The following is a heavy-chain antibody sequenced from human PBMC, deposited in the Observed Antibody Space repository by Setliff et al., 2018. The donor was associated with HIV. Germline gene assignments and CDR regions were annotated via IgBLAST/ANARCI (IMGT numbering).Heavy chain of an antibody. Sequence: ASVKVSCKASGYSFARYGLSWVRQAPGQGLEWMGWISGFNGNTKYAQSFQDRVAMTTEKATSTAYMEMRSLRSDDTAVYFCARVPYRSAWFSGGHDAFDIWGQGTMVTVSS. D-gene: IGHD6-19*01. CDR3: ARVPYRSAWFSGGHDAFDI. CDR1: GYSFARYG. V-gene: IGHV1-18*01. J-gene: IGHJ3*02. CDR2: ISGFNGNT.